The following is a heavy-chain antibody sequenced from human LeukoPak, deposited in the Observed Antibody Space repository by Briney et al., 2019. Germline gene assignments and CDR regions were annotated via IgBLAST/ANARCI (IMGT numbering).Heavy chain of an antibody. D-gene: IGHD4-17*01. CDR2: ISSGSSAI. V-gene: IGHV3-21*01. CDR3: ARGHTAVTRHFDF. Sequence: GESLRLSCEASGFTFTTYSMTWFRQAPGKGLEWVSIISSGSSAIFSADALKGRFTISRDDAKNLLYLDMNSLSAEDTAVYYCARGHTAVTRHFDFWGQGTLVTVSS. CDR1: GFTFTTYS. J-gene: IGHJ4*02.